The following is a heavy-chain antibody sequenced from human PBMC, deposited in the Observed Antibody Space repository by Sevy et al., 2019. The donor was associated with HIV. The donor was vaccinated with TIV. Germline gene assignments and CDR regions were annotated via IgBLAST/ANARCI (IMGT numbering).Heavy chain of an antibody. D-gene: IGHD2-15*01. V-gene: IGHV3-53*01. CDR2: IYSGGST. Sequence: GGSLRLSCAASGFTVSSNYMSRVRQAPGKGPEWVSVIYSGGSTYYADSVKGRFTISRDNSKNTLYLQMNSLRAEDTAVYYCARDTGGNRYGMDVWGQGTTVTVSS. CDR3: ARDTGGNRYGMDV. J-gene: IGHJ6*02. CDR1: GFTVSSNY.